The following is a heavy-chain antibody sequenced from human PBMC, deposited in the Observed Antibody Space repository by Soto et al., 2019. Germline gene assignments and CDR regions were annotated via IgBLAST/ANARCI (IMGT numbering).Heavy chain of an antibody. D-gene: IGHD5-18*01. CDR3: AREGTKDSFYYYGLDV. J-gene: IGHJ6*02. Sequence: GGSLRLSCEASGFTFSDYTLYWVHQAPGKGLEWLAGISKDGTKKDYADSVKGRFTISRDNFRNTFYLQMDSLRSEDTALYYCAREGTKDSFYYYGLDVWGPGTTVTVSS. CDR1: GFTFSDYT. V-gene: IGHV3-30-3*01. CDR2: ISKDGTKK.